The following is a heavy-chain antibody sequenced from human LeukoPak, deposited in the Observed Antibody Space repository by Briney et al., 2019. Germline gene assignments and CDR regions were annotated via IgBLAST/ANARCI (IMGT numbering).Heavy chain of an antibody. Sequence: PSETLSLTCAVSGYSISSGYYWGWIRQPPGKGLEWIGSIYHSGSTYYNPSLKSRVTISVDTSKNQFSLKLSSVTAADTAVYYCARRNWGPVDYWGQGTLVTVS. CDR1: GYSISSGYY. D-gene: IGHD7-27*01. CDR3: ARRNWGPVDY. CDR2: IYHSGST. J-gene: IGHJ4*02. V-gene: IGHV4-38-2*01.